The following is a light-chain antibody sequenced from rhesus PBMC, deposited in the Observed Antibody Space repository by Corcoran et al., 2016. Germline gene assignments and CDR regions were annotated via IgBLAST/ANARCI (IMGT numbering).Light chain of an antibody. V-gene: IGKV1-74*01. CDR3: QHGYGTPYS. CDR1: ENVNNY. CDR2: KAS. Sequence: DIQMTQSPSSLSASVGDRVTITCLASENVNNYLNWYQQKPGKAPKLLIYKASNLQSGDPSRFRGSGSGTEYTLTLSSLQPEDVATYYCQHGYGTPYSFGQGTKVEIK. J-gene: IGKJ2*01.